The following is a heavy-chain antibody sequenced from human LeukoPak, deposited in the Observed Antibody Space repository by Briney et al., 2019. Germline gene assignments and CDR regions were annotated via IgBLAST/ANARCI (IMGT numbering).Heavy chain of an antibody. CDR1: GFTFSSYS. V-gene: IGHV3-48*04. CDR2: ISSSSTI. J-gene: IGHJ3*02. CDR3: ARDKPVDDAFDI. D-gene: IGHD6-19*01. Sequence: GGSLRLSCAASGFTFSSYSMNWVRQAPGKGLEWVSYISSSSTIYYADSVKGRFTISRDNAKNSLYLQMNSLRAEDTAVYYCARDKPVDDAFDIWGQGTMVTVSS.